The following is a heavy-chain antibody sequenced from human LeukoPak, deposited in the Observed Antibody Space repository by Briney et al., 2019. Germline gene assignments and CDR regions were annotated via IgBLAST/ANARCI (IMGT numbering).Heavy chain of an antibody. CDR3: ARGHVIVLMVYSSWFDP. CDR2: IYYSGST. Sequence: PSQTLSLTCTVSGGSISSGGYSWSWIRQHPGKGLEWIGYIYYSGSTYYNPSLKSRVTISVDTPKNQFSLKLSSVTAADTAVYYCARGHVIVLMVYSSWFDPWGQGTLVTVSS. D-gene: IGHD2-8*01. CDR1: GGSISSGGYS. V-gene: IGHV4-31*03. J-gene: IGHJ5*02.